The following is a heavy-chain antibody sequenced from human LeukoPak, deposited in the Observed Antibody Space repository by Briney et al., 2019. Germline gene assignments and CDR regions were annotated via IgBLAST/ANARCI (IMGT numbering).Heavy chain of an antibody. CDR3: ARDRRETYCGGDCYSGSIDY. Sequence: GGSLRLSCAASGFTFSNYYWMHWVRQAPGKGLVWVSRINSDGSSTSYADSVKGRFTISRDNAKNTLYLQMNTLRAEDTAVYYCARDRRETYCGGDCYSGSIDYWGQGTLATVSS. CDR1: GFTFSNYYW. CDR2: INSDGSST. J-gene: IGHJ4*02. D-gene: IGHD2-21*02. V-gene: IGHV3-74*01.